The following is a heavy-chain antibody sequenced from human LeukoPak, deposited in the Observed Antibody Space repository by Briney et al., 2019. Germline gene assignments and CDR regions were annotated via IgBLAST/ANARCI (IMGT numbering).Heavy chain of an antibody. CDR2: INHSGST. CDR1: GYSISSGYY. Sequence: SETLSLTCGVSGYSISSGYYWGWIRQPPGKGLEWIGEINHSGSTNYNPSLKSRVTISVDTSKNQFSLKLSSVTAADTAVYYCARGASYSSGWLPKYFQHWGQGTLVTVSS. CDR3: ARGASYSSGWLPKYFQH. V-gene: IGHV4-38-2*01. D-gene: IGHD6-19*01. J-gene: IGHJ1*01.